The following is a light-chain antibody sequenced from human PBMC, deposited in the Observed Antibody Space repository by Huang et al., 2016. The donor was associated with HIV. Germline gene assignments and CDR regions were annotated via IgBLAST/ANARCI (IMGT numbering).Light chain of an antibody. CDR1: QNVISRY. CDR2: GTS. Sequence: PGARATLSCRVSQNVISRYVAWYQQKPGQAPRRLISGTSRSATGSPDRFSGSGSGTDSTLIINRLEPEESAVYYCQQGGGSPYIFGQGTKLEI. V-gene: IGKV3-20*01. CDR3: QQGGGSPYI. J-gene: IGKJ2*01.